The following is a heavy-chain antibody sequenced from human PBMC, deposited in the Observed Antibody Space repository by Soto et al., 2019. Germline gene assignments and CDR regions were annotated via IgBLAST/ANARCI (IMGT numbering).Heavy chain of an antibody. CDR2: IYTSGST. V-gene: IGHV4-4*07. J-gene: IGHJ6*02. Sequence: SETLSLTCTVSGGSISSYYWSWIRQPAGKGLEWIGRIYTSGSTNYNPSLKSRVTMSVDTSKDQFSLKLSSVTAADTAVYYCARDYRAARPTFGYYYYGMDVWGQGTTVTVSS. CDR3: ARDYRAARPTFGYYYYGMDV. CDR1: GGSISSYY. D-gene: IGHD6-6*01.